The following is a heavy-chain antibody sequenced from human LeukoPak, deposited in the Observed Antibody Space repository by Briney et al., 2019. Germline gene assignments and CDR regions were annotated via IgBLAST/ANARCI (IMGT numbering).Heavy chain of an antibody. Sequence: GGSLTLSCAASGFPFSSYEMQWARHAPGKAVEGVAYISRSGSNIYYADSVKGRFTISRDNAKKSLYLQMNSLRAEDTAVYYCAGDLGDIVATMICDYWGQGTLVTVSS. J-gene: IGHJ4*02. CDR2: ISRSGSNI. V-gene: IGHV3-48*03. CDR3: AGDLGDIVATMICDY. D-gene: IGHD5-12*01. CDR1: GFPFSSYE.